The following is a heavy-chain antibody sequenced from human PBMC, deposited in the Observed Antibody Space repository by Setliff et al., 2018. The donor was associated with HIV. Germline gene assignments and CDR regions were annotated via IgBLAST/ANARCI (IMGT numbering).Heavy chain of an antibody. CDR3: ARGGVVVVVAATGAPDFDY. CDR1: GGSISISSYY. D-gene: IGHD2-15*01. V-gene: IGHV4-61*05. CDR2: IYYSGST. J-gene: IGHJ4*02. Sequence: SETLSLTCTVSGGSISISSYYWGWIRQPPGKGLEWIGYIYYSGSTIYNPSLKSRVTISLDTSKNQFSLKLNSVTAADTAVYYCARGGVVVVVAATGAPDFDYWGQGTLVTVSS.